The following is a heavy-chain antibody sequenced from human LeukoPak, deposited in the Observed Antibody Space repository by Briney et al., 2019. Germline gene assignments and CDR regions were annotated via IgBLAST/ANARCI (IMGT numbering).Heavy chain of an antibody. CDR1: GFTFSSYG. J-gene: IGHJ5*02. Sequence: GGSLRLSCAASGFTFSSYGMHWVRQAPGKGLEWVAVISYDGSNKYYADSVKGRFTISRDNSKNTLYLQMNSLRAEGTAVYYCAKDGGYCSGGSCYENWFDPWGQGTLVTVSS. D-gene: IGHD2-15*01. V-gene: IGHV3-30*18. CDR2: ISYDGSNK. CDR3: AKDGGYCSGGSCYENWFDP.